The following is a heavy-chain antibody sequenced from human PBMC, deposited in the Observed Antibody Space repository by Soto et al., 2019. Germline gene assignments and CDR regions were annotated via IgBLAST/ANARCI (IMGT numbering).Heavy chain of an antibody. V-gene: IGHV4-59*01. D-gene: IGHD3-9*01. CDR2: IYYSGST. CDR3: ARASVYDILTWAY. J-gene: IGHJ4*02. Sequence: SETLSLTSTVSGGPISSYDWSWIRQPPGKGLEWIGYIYYSGSTNYNPSLKSRVTISVDTSKNQFSLKLSSVTAADTAVYYCARASVYDILTWAYWGQGTLVTVSS. CDR1: GGPISSYD.